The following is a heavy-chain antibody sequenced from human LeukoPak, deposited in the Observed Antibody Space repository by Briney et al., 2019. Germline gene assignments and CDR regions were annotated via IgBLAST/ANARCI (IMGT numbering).Heavy chain of an antibody. J-gene: IGHJ4*02. CDR3: ATFTEGWGYFDY. CDR1: GFTVSNNS. V-gene: IGHV3-53*01. Sequence: GGSLRLSCAAPGFTVSNNSMTWVRQAPGKGLEWVSAIYSGGGTFYADSVKGRFTISRDSSKNTLYLQMISLRAAATAVYYCATFTEGWGYFDYWGQGALVTVSS. D-gene: IGHD1-26*01. CDR2: IYSGGGT.